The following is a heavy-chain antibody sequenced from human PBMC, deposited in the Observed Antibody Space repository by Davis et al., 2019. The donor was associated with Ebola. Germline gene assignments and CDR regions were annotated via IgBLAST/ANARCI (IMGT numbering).Heavy chain of an antibody. CDR2: ISGSGGST. Sequence: GESLKISCAASGFTFSSYAMSWVRQAPGKGLEWVSAISGSGGSTYYADSVKGRFTISRDNSKNTLYLQMNSLRAEDTAVYYCAKDKPRSSMIGRSFATYYYYGMDVWGQGTTVTVSS. CDR1: GFTFSSYA. V-gene: IGHV3-23*01. CDR3: AKDKPRSSMIGRSFATYYYYGMDV. D-gene: IGHD3-22*01. J-gene: IGHJ6*02.